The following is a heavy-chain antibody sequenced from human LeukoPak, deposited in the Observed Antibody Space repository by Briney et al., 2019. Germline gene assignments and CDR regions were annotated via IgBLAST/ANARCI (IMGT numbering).Heavy chain of an antibody. Sequence: GGSLRLSCAASGFTFSSYSMNWVRQAPGKGLEWVPSISSSSSYIYYADSVKGRFTISRDNAKNSLYLQMNSLRAEDTAVYYCARVPLTGVVAATTPAGYWGQGTLVTVSS. J-gene: IGHJ4*02. CDR2: ISSSSSYI. D-gene: IGHD2-15*01. CDR3: ARVPLTGVVAATTPAGY. V-gene: IGHV3-21*01. CDR1: GFTFSSYS.